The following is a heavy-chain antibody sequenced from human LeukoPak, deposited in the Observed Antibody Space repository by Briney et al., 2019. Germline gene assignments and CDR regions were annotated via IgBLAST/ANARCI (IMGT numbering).Heavy chain of an antibody. J-gene: IGHJ3*02. D-gene: IGHD4-17*01. CDR3: ARRIRMDGDYVVAFDI. V-gene: IGHV1-8*02. CDR1: GYTFTGYY. Sequence: GASVKVSCKASGYTFTGYYIYWVRQATGQGLEWMGWMNPNSGNTGYAQKFQGRVTMTRNTSISTAYMELSSLRSEDTAVYYCARRIRMDGDYVVAFDIWGQGTMVTVSS. CDR2: MNPNSGNT.